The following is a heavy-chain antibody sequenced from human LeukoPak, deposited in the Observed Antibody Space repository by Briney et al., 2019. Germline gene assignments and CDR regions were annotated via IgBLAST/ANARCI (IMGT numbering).Heavy chain of an antibody. CDR1: GFIFNNYA. Sequence: GGSLRLSRETSGFIFNNYAVNWVRQAPGKGLEWVSSISGGGTTYYADSVKGGFTISRDSSQNSLYLQMNSLRAEDAAVYFCARGWSSVSYYFQYWGQGTLVTVSS. J-gene: IGHJ4*02. D-gene: IGHD6-13*01. V-gene: IGHV3-23*01. CDR3: ARGWSSVSYYFQY. CDR2: ISGGGTT.